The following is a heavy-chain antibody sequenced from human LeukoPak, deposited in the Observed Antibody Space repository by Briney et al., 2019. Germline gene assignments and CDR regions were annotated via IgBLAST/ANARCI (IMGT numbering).Heavy chain of an antibody. D-gene: IGHD6-13*01. CDR2: ISGSGSTI. CDR3: ARGLQYSSSWYYFDY. V-gene: IGHV3-48*04. J-gene: IGHJ4*02. Sequence: GGSLRFSCAASGFTSSTYSMNWVRQTPGKGLEWVSYISGSGSTIYYADSVKGRFTISRDNAKNSLYLQMNSLRAEDTAVYYCARGLQYSSSWYYFDYWGQGTLVTVSS. CDR1: GFTSSTYS.